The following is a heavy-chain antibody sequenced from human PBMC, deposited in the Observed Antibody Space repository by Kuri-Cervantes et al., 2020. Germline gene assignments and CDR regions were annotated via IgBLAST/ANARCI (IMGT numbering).Heavy chain of an antibody. CDR1: GFTFSSYG. V-gene: IGHV3-30*18. D-gene: IGHD3-22*01. CDR3: AKGNYYYDSSGYYYGWFDP. Sequence: GESLKISCAASGFTFSSYGMHWVRQAPGKGLEWVAVISYDGSNKYYADSVKGRFTISRDNSKNTLYLQMNSPRAEDTAVYYCAKGNYYYDSSGYYYGWFDPWGQGTLVTVSS. CDR2: ISYDGSNK. J-gene: IGHJ5*02.